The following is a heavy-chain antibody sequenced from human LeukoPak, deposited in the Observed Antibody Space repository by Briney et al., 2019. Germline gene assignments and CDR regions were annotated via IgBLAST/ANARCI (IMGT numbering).Heavy chain of an antibody. CDR3: ARDLNSDSSGYYY. CDR2: IWYDGSNK. D-gene: IGHD3-22*01. V-gene: IGHV3-33*01. CDR1: RFTFRNYG. Sequence: GGSLRLSCGASRFTFRNYGMHWVRQAPGKGLEWVAVIWYDGSNKYYADSVKGRFTISRDNSKNTLYLQMNSLRAEDTAVYYCARDLNSDSSGYYYWGQGTLVTVSS. J-gene: IGHJ4*02.